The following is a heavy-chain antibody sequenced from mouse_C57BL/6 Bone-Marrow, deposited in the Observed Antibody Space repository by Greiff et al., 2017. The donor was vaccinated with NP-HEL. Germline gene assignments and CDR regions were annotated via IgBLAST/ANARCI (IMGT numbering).Heavy chain of an antibody. D-gene: IGHD2-2*01. CDR2: ISSGSSTI. J-gene: IGHJ4*01. V-gene: IGHV5-17*01. CDR3: ARRRLRRHYAMDY. CDR1: GFTFSDYG. Sequence: EVQLVESGGGLVKPGGSLKLSCSASGFTFSDYGMHWVRQAPEKGLEWVAYISSGSSTIYYADTVKGRFTISRDNAKNTLFLQMTSLRSEDTAMYYCARRRLRRHYAMDYWGQGTSVTVSS.